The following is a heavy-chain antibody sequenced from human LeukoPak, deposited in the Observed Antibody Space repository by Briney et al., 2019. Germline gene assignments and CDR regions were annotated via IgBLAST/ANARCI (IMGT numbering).Heavy chain of an antibody. CDR1: GYTLTELS. CDR2: INPNSGGT. CDR3: ARTRPSRAFDI. Sequence: ASVKVSCKVSGYTLTELSMHWVRQAPGQGLEWMGWINPNSGGTNYAQKFQGRVTMTRDTSISTAYMELSRLRSDDTAVYYCARTRPSRAFDIWGQGTMVTVSS. J-gene: IGHJ3*02. V-gene: IGHV1-2*02.